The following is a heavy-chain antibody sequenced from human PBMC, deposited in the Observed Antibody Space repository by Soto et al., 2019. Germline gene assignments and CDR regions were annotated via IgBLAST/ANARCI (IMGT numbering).Heavy chain of an antibody. Sequence: GESLKISCKGSGYSFTSYWIGWVLQMPGKGLEWMGIIYPGDSDTRYSPSFQGQVTISADKSISTAYLQWSSLKASDTAMYYCARHAPGQQQLVGTFDPWGQGTLVTVS. V-gene: IGHV5-51*01. D-gene: IGHD6-13*01. CDR3: ARHAPGQQQLVGTFDP. CDR2: IYPGDSDT. CDR1: GYSFTSYW. J-gene: IGHJ5*02.